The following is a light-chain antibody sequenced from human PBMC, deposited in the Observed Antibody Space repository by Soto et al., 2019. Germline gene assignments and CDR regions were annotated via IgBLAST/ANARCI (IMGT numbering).Light chain of an antibody. V-gene: IGLV2-23*01. J-gene: IGLJ2*01. CDR2: EGS. CDR1: SSDVGSYNL. Sequence: QSVLTQPASVSGSPGQSITISCTGTSSDVGSYNLVSWYQQHPGKAPKLMIYEGSKRPSGVSNRFSGSKSGNTASLTISGLQAEAEAVYSGCSYAGSSTHVVFGGGTKLTVL. CDR3: CSYAGSSTHVV.